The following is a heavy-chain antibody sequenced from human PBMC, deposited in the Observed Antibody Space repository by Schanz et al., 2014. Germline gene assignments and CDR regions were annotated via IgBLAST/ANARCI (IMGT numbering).Heavy chain of an antibody. Sequence: EVQMLESGGGLVQPGGSLRLSCVASGFTFRRYGMSWVRQAPGKGLEWVSVIAGDGGGPNYVDSVKGRFTISRDNSDNTLDLKMNNLRAEDTAVYYCARGSGTFDSWGQGTLVTVSS. CDR1: GFTFRRYG. CDR3: ARGSGTFDS. D-gene: IGHD3-3*01. V-gene: IGHV3-23*01. CDR2: IAGDGGGP. J-gene: IGHJ4*02.